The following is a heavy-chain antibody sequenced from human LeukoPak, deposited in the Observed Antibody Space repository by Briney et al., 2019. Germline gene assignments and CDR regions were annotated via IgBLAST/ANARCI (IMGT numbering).Heavy chain of an antibody. CDR2: ITPIVDIA. CDR1: GGSFSNYA. V-gene: IGHV1-69*04. Sequence: SVKVSCKASGGSFSNYAFSWVRQAPGQGLEWMGRITPIVDIATYIQKFQGRVTITANKFTSTAYMELSSLRSEDTAVYYCARDLMTTVTTNAFDIWGQGTMVTVSS. D-gene: IGHD4-11*01. CDR3: ARDLMTTVTTNAFDI. J-gene: IGHJ3*02.